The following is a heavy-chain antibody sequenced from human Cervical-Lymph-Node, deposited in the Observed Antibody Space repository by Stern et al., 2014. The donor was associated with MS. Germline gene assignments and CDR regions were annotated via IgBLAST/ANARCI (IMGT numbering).Heavy chain of an antibody. CDR2: IVPIFGRA. J-gene: IGHJ5*02. CDR3: AREHHGGNFAS. V-gene: IGHV1-69*01. Sequence: QLVQSGAEVRKPGSSVKVSCKASGATFSTNAISWLRPAPGQGPEWMGAIVPIFGRANYVQKLRGRLTITADESASTAYMELRSLRSEDTAVYYCAREHHGGNFASWGQGTLVTVSS. D-gene: IGHD4-23*01. CDR1: GATFSTNA.